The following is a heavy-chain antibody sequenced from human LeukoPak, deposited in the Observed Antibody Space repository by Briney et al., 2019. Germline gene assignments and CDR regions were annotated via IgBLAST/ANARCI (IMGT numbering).Heavy chain of an antibody. CDR3: AREEFSSSSPFDC. CDR1: GYTFSGYY. Sequence: GASVKVSCKASGYTFSGYYMHWVRQAPRQGLEWMGWINPNSGDTNYAQKFQDKVTMTRDTSITTAYMELSRLRSDDTAFYYCAREEFSSSSPFDCWGQGTLVTVSS. D-gene: IGHD6-6*01. V-gene: IGHV1-2*02. CDR2: INPNSGDT. J-gene: IGHJ4*02.